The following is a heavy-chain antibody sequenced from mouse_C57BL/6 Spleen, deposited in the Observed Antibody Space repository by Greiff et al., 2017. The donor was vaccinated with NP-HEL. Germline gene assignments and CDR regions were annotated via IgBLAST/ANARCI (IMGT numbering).Heavy chain of an antibody. CDR3: ARHGGIGYYFDY. J-gene: IGHJ2*01. Sequence: EVQGVESGGGLVKPGGSLKLSCAASGFTFSSYTMSWVRQTPEKRLEWVATISGGGGNTYYPDSVKGRFTISRDNAKNTLYLQMSSLRSEDTALYYCARHGGIGYYFDYWGQGTTLTVSS. D-gene: IGHD1-1*02. CDR2: ISGGGGNT. V-gene: IGHV5-9*01. CDR1: GFTFSSYT.